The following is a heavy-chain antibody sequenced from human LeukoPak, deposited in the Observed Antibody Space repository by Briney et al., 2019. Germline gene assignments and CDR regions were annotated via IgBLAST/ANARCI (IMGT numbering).Heavy chain of an antibody. D-gene: IGHD1-26*01. V-gene: IGHV4-30-4*08. CDR3: ARGGSYSDY. J-gene: IGHJ4*02. Sequence: SQTLSLTCSVSGDSISRGDYYWSWIRQPPGKGLEWIGYIYYNGKTYYNPSPKSRLAMSVDTSKNQFSVKLSSVTAADTAVYYCARGGSYSDYWGQGTLVTVSS. CDR2: IYYNGKT. CDR1: GDSISRGDYY.